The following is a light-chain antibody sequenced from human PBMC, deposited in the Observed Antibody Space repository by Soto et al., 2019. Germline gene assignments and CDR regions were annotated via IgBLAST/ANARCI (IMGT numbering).Light chain of an antibody. V-gene: IGLV1-40*01. Sequence: QSVLTQPPSVSGAPGQRVTISCTGSSSNIGAGYDVNWYQQLAGTAPKLLIFRNSNRPSGVPDRFSGFESGTSASLAITGLQAEDEADYYCQSYDISLTVVVFGGGTKLTVL. CDR2: RNS. CDR1: SSNIGAGYD. CDR3: QSYDISLTVVV. J-gene: IGLJ2*01.